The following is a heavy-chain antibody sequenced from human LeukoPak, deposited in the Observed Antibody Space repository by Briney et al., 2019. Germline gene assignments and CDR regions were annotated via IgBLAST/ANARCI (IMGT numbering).Heavy chain of an antibody. V-gene: IGHV4-31*03. CDR1: GGSISSGGYF. D-gene: IGHD6-19*01. J-gene: IGHJ3*02. CDR3: ARKGISAVAGAFDI. CDR2: IYYSGST. Sequence: SATLSLTCTVSGGSISSGGYFWSWIRQHPGKGLEWFGPIYYSGSTYYNPSLKSRVTLSVDTSKNQFSLKLASVTAADTAVYYCARKGISAVAGAFDIWGQGTMVTVSS.